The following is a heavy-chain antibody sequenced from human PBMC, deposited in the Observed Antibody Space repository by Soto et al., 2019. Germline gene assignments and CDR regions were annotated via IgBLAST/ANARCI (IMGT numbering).Heavy chain of an antibody. V-gene: IGHV4-4*07. CDR1: GDSLLSSY. D-gene: IGHD1-26*01. CDR2: IFSSGRT. Sequence: PSETLSLTCSVSGDSLLSSYWSWVRQPAGKGLEWIGHIFSSGRTSYNPSLKSRLTMSIDTSKNLFSLNLTSVTAADTAVYYCARGWDVKYFDYWGQGTPVTVSS. CDR3: ARGWDVKYFDY. J-gene: IGHJ4*02.